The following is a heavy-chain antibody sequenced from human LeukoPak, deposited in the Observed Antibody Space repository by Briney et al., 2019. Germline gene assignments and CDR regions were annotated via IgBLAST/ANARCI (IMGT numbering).Heavy chain of an antibody. J-gene: IGHJ4*02. V-gene: IGHV4-59*08. CDR3: ARHMGQRLASFDS. Sequence: SETLSLTCTVSGGSVSSYFWSWIRQPPGKGLEWIGYIYYSGSTDYNPSLKSRVTISVDTSKNHFSLKLSSVTAADTAVYYCARHMGQRLASFDSWGQGTLVTVSS. CDR1: GGSVSSYF. D-gene: IGHD6-25*01. CDR2: IYYSGST.